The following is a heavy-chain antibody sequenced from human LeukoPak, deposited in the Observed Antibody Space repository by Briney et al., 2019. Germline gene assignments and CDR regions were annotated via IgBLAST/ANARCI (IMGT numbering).Heavy chain of an antibody. J-gene: IGHJ4*02. CDR2: ISSSSSYI. CDR3: ASLHYDILTGYYIGPFPSDY. Sequence: GGSLRLSSAASGFTFSSYSMNWVRQAPGKGLEWVSSISSSSSYIYYADSVKGRFTISRDNAKNSLYLQMNSLRAEDTAVYYCASLHYDILTGYYIGPFPSDYWGQGTLVTVSS. V-gene: IGHV3-21*01. CDR1: GFTFSSYS. D-gene: IGHD3-9*01.